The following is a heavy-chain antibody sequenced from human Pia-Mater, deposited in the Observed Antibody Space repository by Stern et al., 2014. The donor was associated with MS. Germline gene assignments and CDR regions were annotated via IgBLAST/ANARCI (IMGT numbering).Heavy chain of an antibody. D-gene: IGHD6-13*01. Sequence: EMQLVESRGGLVKHGGSLSLSCAASGFTFSSYSMNWVRQAPGKGLEWGPSISRRSRYKSNAVLVKGRSTVTRSNSHNSLDLQMNTLRADDTAVYYCARDQSGIYFDYWGQGTLVTVSS. CDR1: GFTFSSYS. CDR3: ARDQSGIYFDY. V-gene: IGHV3-21*01. CDR2: ISRRSRYK. J-gene: IGHJ4*02.